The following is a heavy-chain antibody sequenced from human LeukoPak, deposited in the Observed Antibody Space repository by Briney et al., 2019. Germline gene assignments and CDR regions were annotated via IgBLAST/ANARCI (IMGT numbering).Heavy chain of an antibody. D-gene: IGHD4/OR15-4a*01. J-gene: IGHJ6*02. CDR1: GYTLTSYD. CDR2: MNPNSGNT. V-gene: IGHV1-8*01. Sequence: ASVKVSCKASGYTLTSYDINWVRQATGQGLEWMGWMNPNSGNTGYAQKFQGRVTMTRNTSISTAYMELSSLRSEDTAVYYCARHLTTSYYYYGMDVWGQGTTVTVSS. CDR3: ARHLTTSYYYYGMDV.